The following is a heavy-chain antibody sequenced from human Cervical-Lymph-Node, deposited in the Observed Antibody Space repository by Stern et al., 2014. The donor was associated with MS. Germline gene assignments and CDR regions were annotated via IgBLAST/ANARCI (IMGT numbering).Heavy chain of an antibody. J-gene: IGHJ4*02. CDR1: GFTFGECA. Sequence: EVQLVESGGGSVQPGRSLRLCCAASGFTFGECAIHWVRQAPGKGLEWVSGISWNSNNIGYADSVRGRFTISRDNAKNSLYLQMNGLRPEDTALYYCAKDISERHYYFDSWGEGTLVTVSS. D-gene: IGHD3-16*02. CDR2: ISWNSNNI. CDR3: AKDISERHYYFDS. V-gene: IGHV3-9*01.